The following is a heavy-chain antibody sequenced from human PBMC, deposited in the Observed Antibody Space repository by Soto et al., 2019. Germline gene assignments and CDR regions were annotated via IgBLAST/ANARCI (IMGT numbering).Heavy chain of an antibody. J-gene: IGHJ4*02. V-gene: IGHV1-8*01. CDR2: MNPNSGNT. Sequence: QVQLVQSGAEVKKPGASVMVSCKASGYTFTSYDINWVRQATGQGLEWMGWMNPNSGNTGYAQKFQGRVHMTRKNFNSTAYMELSSLRSEDTAVYYCARTLYGDNVDYWGQGTLVTVSS. D-gene: IGHD4-17*01. CDR3: ARTLYGDNVDY. CDR1: GYTFTSYD.